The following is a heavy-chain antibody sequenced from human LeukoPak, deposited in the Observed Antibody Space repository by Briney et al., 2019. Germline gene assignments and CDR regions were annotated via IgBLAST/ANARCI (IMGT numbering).Heavy chain of an antibody. V-gene: IGHV1-2*06. CDR2: INPNSGGT. J-gene: IGHJ6*02. CDR1: GYTFTGYY. Sequence: ASVKVSCKASGYTFTGYYMHWVRQAPGQGLEWMGRINPNSGGTNYAQKFQGRVTMTRDTSISTAYMELSRLRSDDTAVYYCARDPTYYYGMDVWGQGTTVTVSS. CDR3: ARDPTYYYGMDV.